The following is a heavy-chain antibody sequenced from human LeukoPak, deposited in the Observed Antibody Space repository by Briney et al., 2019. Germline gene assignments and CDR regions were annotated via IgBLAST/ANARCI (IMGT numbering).Heavy chain of an antibody. J-gene: IGHJ4*02. D-gene: IGHD3-10*01. CDR2: INPSGGST. Sequence: ASVTVSCKASGYTFTSYYMHWVRQAPGQGLEWMGIINPSGGSTSYAQKFQGRVTMTRDTSISTAYMELSRLRSDDTAVYYCARDLGGSGIDYWGQGTLVTVSS. CDR1: GYTFTSYY. V-gene: IGHV1-46*01. CDR3: ARDLGGSGIDY.